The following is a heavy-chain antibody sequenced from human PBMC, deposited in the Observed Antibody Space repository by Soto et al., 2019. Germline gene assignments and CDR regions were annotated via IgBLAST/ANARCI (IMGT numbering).Heavy chain of an antibody. CDR1: GGSISSSSYY. CDR2: IYYSGST. V-gene: IGHV4-39*01. J-gene: IGHJ6*03. CDR3: AGKLGYCSSTSCYSDSYYYMDV. D-gene: IGHD2-2*01. Sequence: QLQLQESGPGLVKPSETLSLTCTVSGGSISSSSYYWGWIRQPPGKGLEWIGSIYYSGSTYYKPSLKSRVTISVDTSKNQFSLKLSSVTAADTAVYYCAGKLGYCSSTSCYSDSYYYMDVWGKGTTVTVSS.